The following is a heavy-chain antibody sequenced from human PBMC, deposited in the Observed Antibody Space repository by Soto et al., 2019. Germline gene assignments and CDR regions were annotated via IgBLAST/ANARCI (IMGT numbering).Heavy chain of an antibody. CDR2: IYSSGGT. J-gene: IGHJ5*02. Sequence: PGGSLRLSCAASGFTVSNNYMSWVRQAPGKGLEWVSLIYSSGGTYHADSVKGRFTISRDNSKNTLYLQMNNLTADDTGVYYCARGGGGGLFDPWGQGSVVTVSS. V-gene: IGHV3-53*01. CDR3: ARGGGGGLFDP. D-gene: IGHD2-21*01. CDR1: GFTVSNNY.